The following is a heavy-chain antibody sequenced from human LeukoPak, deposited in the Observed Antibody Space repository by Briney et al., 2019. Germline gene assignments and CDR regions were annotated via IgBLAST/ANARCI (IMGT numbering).Heavy chain of an antibody. CDR3: APDLRGSAWSLDY. V-gene: IGHV3-23*01. CDR1: GFIFSNYA. D-gene: IGHD6-13*01. CDR2: FKARGGTT. J-gene: IGHJ4*02. Sequence: GGSLTLSCAASGFIFSNYAMSWVRRATGKGLEWVSVFKARGGTTDYADSVKGRFTMSRDNSRNTLYLQMNSLRAEDTAVYYCAPDLRGSAWSLDYWGQGTLVTVSS.